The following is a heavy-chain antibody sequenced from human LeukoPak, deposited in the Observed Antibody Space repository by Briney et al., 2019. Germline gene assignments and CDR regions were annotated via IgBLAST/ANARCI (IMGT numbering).Heavy chain of an antibody. D-gene: IGHD5-18*01. V-gene: IGHV1-2*02. CDR1: GYTFTGYY. J-gene: IGHJ4*02. Sequence: ASLRVSCKASGYTFTGYYMHWVRQAPGQGLEWVSWINPNSGDSHHAQKFQGRVTMTRDTSISTAYMELSRLRSDDTAVYYCAREIGGILVFDYWGQGTLVTVSS. CDR2: INPNSGDS. CDR3: AREIGGILVFDY.